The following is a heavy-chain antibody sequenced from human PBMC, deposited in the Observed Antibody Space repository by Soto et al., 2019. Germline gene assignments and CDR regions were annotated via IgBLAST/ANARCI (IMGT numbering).Heavy chain of an antibody. D-gene: IGHD3-16*01. Sequence: SETLSLTCAVYGGSFSGYYWTWIRQPPGTGLEWIGEINHSGSTNYNPSLKSRVTISVDTSKNQFSLKLRPVTAADTVVFYCARHLHLFTFSQGWGQGTLVPVSS. J-gene: IGHJ4*02. CDR2: INHSGST. CDR3: ARHLHLFTFSQG. V-gene: IGHV4-34*01. CDR1: GGSFSGYY.